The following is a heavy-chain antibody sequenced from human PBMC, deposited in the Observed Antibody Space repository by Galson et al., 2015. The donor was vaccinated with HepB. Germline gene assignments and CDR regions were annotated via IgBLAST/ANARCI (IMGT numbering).Heavy chain of an antibody. Sequence: SLRLSCAASGFTFSSYWMSWVRQAPGKGLEWVANIKQDGSEKYYVDSVKGRFTISRDNAKNSLYLQMNSLRAEDTAVYYCARLVAATVPYYFDYWGQGTLVTVSS. V-gene: IGHV3-7*01. CDR3: ARLVAATVPYYFDY. D-gene: IGHD2-15*01. J-gene: IGHJ4*02. CDR2: IKQDGSEK. CDR1: GFTFSSYW.